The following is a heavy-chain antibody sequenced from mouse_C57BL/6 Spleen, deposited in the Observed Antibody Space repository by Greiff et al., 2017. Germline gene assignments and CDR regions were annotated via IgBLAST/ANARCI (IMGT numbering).Heavy chain of an antibody. Sequence: EVNLVESGGDLVKPGGSLKLSCAASGFTFSSYGMSWVRQTPDKRLEWVATISSGGSYTYYPDSVKGRFTISRDNAKNTLYLQMSSLKSEDTAMYYCARSITTVVATRPFAYWGQGTLVTVSA. CDR2: ISSGGSYT. D-gene: IGHD1-1*01. J-gene: IGHJ3*01. CDR3: ARSITTVVATRPFAY. V-gene: IGHV5-6*01. CDR1: GFTFSSYG.